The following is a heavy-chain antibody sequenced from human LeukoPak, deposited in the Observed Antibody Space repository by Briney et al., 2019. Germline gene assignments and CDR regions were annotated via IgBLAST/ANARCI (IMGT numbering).Heavy chain of an antibody. D-gene: IGHD2-15*01. CDR1: GFTFSSYA. CDR3: AKDPTVYCSGGSCYSGSAYYFDY. Sequence: PGGSLRLSCAASGFTFSSYAMSWVRQAPGKGLEWVSAISGSGGSTYYADSVKGRFTISRDNSKNTLYLQMNSLRAEDTAVYYCAKDPTVYCSGGSCYSGSAYYFDYWGQGTLVTVSS. V-gene: IGHV3-23*01. CDR2: ISGSGGST. J-gene: IGHJ4*02.